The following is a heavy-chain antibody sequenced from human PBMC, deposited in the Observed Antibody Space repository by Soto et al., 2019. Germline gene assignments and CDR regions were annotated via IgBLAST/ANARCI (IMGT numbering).Heavy chain of an antibody. J-gene: IGHJ4*02. CDR2: INRSGSL. CDR1: GGSFSGYS. Sequence: ETLSLTCTVFGGSFSGYSWSWIRQSPGKGLEWIGEINRSGSLKYNPSLKSRAAISVDTCKNQFSLNLSSVTASDTAVYYCARDKITGLFDYWGQGTLVTVSS. V-gene: IGHV4-34*01. D-gene: IGHD2-8*02. CDR3: ARDKITGLFDY.